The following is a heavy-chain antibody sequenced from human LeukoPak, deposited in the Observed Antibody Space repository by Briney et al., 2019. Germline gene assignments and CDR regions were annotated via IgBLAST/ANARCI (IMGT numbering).Heavy chain of an antibody. CDR2: IRSKANSYAT. J-gene: IGHJ4*02. Sequence: GGSLRLSCAASGFTFSGSAMHWVRQASGKGLEWVGRIRSKANSYATAYAASVKGRFTISRDDSKNTAYLQMNSLKTEDTAVYYCTPYYDSSGYAIDYWGQGTLVTVSS. CDR3: TPYYDSSGYAIDY. CDR1: GFTFSGSA. D-gene: IGHD3-22*01. V-gene: IGHV3-73*01.